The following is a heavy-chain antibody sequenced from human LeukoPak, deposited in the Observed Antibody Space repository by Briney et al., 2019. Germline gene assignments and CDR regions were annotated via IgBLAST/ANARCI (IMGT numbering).Heavy chain of an antibody. Sequence: GGSLRLSCAASGSTFSSYWMSWVRQAPGKGLEWVANIKQDGSEKYYVDSVKGRFTISRDNAKNSLYLQMNSLRAEDTAVYYCARPSGYASNYYYFDYWGQGTLVTVSS. CDR3: ARPSGYASNYYYFDY. CDR2: IKQDGSEK. V-gene: IGHV3-7*01. CDR1: GSTFSSYW. D-gene: IGHD5-12*01. J-gene: IGHJ4*02.